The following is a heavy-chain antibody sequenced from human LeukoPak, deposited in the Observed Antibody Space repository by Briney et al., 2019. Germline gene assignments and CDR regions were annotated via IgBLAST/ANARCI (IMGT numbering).Heavy chain of an antibody. CDR1: GDSVSSNSAA. Sequence: SQTLSLTCAISGDSVSSNSAAWNWIRQSPSRGLEWLGRTYYRSKWYNDYAVSVKSRITINPDTSKNQFSLQLNSVTPEDTAVYYCARSPMVRGVIISIKKHAQFDYWGQGTLVTVSS. D-gene: IGHD3-10*01. V-gene: IGHV6-1*01. J-gene: IGHJ4*02. CDR2: TYYRSKWYN. CDR3: ARSPMVRGVIISIKKHAQFDY.